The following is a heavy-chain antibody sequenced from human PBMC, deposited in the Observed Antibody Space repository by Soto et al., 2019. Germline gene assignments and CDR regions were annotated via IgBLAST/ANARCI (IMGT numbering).Heavy chain of an antibody. J-gene: IGHJ3*02. V-gene: IGHV4-30-4*01. CDR3: VASGSWGGPFKI. CDR2: VYHSGAT. Sequence: KPSETLSLTCTVSGGSVDRGDYYWTWIRQSPGEGLKWIGYVYHSGATYYSPSLQSRLTISMDTSRNLLSLKLSSVTAADTGIYYCVASGSWGGPFKIWGQGTMVTVSS. D-gene: IGHD1-26*01. CDR1: GGSVDRGDYY.